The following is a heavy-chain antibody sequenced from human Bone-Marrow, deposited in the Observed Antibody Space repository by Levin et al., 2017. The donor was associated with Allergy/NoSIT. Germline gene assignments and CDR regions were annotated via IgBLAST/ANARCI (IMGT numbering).Heavy chain of an antibody. Sequence: GGSLRLSCKASGYTFTSYGISWVRQAPGQGLEWMGWISAYNGNTNYAQKLQGRVTMTTDTSTSTAYMELRSLRSDDTAVYYCARAPAYTEEGGWFDPWGQGTLVTVSS. CDR1: GYTFTSYG. V-gene: IGHV1-18*01. CDR3: ARAPAYTEEGGWFDP. CDR2: ISAYNGNT. J-gene: IGHJ5*02. D-gene: IGHD3-16*01.